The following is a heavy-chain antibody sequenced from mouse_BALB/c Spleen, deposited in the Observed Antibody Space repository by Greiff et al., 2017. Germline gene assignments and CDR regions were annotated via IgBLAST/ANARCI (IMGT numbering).Heavy chain of an antibody. J-gene: IGHJ2*01. CDR1: GYTFTSYW. V-gene: IGHV1S41*01. CDR3: ARSLYGSSSYYFDY. CDR2: IAPGSGST. D-gene: IGHD1-1*01. Sequence: DLVKPGASVKLSCKASGYTFTSYWINWIKQRPGQGLEWIGRIAPGSGSTYYNEMFKGKATLTVDTSSSTAYIQLSSLSSEDSAVYFCARSLYGSSSYYFDYWGQGTTRTVAS.